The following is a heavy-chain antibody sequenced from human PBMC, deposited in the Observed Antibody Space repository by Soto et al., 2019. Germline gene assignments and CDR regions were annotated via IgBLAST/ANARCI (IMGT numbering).Heavy chain of an antibody. CDR2: IYYSGST. Sequence: SETLSLTXTVSGGSISSGGYYWSWIRQHPGKGLEWIGYIYYSGSTYYNPSLKSRVTISVDTSKNQFSLKLSSVTAADTAVYYCATAPTTAYYYGMDVWGQGTTVTVSS. CDR1: GGSISSGGYY. V-gene: IGHV4-31*02. J-gene: IGHJ6*02. CDR3: ATAPTTAYYYGMDV. D-gene: IGHD4-17*01.